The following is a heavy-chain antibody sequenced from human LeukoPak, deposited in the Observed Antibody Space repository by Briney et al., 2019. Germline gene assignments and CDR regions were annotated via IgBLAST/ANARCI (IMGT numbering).Heavy chain of an antibody. CDR2: ISYDGSNK. D-gene: IGHD6-13*01. V-gene: IGHV3-30*18. CDR3: AKDASAYSSTWYGINFDY. Sequence: PGGSLRLSCAASGFTFSSYGLHWVRQAPGKGLDWVAVISYDGSNKFYADSVKGRFTISRDNSKNTLYLQMNSLRAEDTAVYYCAKDASAYSSTWYGINFDYWGQGTLVTVSS. CDR1: GFTFSSYG. J-gene: IGHJ4*02.